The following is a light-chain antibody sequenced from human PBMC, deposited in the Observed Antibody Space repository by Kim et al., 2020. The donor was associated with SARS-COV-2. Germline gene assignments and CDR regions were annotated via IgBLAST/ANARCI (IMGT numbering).Light chain of an antibody. Sequence: EIVMTQSPATLSVSPGERAILSCRASQSVSNNLAWYQLKPGQAPRLLIYGASTRATGTPARFSASGSGTDFTLTVSSLQSEDFAVYYCHQYNNWPPGDTFGQGTKLEI. J-gene: IGKJ2*01. CDR3: HQYNNWPPGDT. CDR1: QSVSNN. V-gene: IGKV3-15*01. CDR2: GAS.